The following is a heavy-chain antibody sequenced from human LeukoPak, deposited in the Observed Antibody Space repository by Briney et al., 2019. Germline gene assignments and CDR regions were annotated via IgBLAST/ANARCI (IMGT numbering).Heavy chain of an antibody. CDR2: LSGSGDST. CDR1: GFTFSSCA. V-gene: IGHV3-23*01. Sequence: PGGSLRLSCAASGFTFSSCAMSWVRQAPGKGLEWLSGLSGSGDSTYYADSVKGRFTISRDNSKNTLYLQMNSLRAEDTAVYYCAKKEDYGGNSGWSDPWGQGTLVTVSS. J-gene: IGHJ5*02. D-gene: IGHD4-23*01. CDR3: AKKEDYGGNSGWSDP.